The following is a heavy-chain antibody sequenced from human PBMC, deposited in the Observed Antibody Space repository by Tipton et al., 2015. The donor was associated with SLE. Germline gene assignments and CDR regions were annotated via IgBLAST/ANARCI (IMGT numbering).Heavy chain of an antibody. J-gene: IGHJ4*02. CDR2: ISGSGGST. D-gene: IGHD2-8*01. CDR1: GFTFSSYA. V-gene: IGHV3-23*01. CDR3: AKTAGCTNGVCSYFDY. Sequence: GSLRLSCAASGFTFSSYAMSWVRQAPGKGLEWVSAISGSGGSTYYADSVKGRFTISRDNSKNTLYLQMNSLRAEDTAVYYCAKTAGCTNGVCSYFDYWGQGTLVTVSS.